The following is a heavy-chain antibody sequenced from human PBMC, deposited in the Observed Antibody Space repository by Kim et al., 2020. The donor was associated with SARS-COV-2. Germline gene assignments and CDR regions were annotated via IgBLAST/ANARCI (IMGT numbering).Heavy chain of an antibody. Sequence: ASVKVSCKASGYTFTSYYMHWVRQAPGQGLEWMGIINPSGGSTSYAQKFQGRVTMTRDTSTSTVYMELSSLRSEDTAVYYCARDMEDSSGWYDSRGYYGMDVWGQGTTVTVSS. CDR3: ARDMEDSSGWYDSRGYYGMDV. J-gene: IGHJ6*02. CDR1: GYTFTSYY. V-gene: IGHV1-46*01. D-gene: IGHD6-19*01. CDR2: INPSGGST.